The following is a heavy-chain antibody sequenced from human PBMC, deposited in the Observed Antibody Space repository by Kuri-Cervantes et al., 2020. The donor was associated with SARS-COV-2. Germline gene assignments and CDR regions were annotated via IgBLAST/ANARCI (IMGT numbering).Heavy chain of an antibody. V-gene: IGHV4-34*01. CDR2: INHSGST. J-gene: IGHJ6*02. CDR3: ARAAPGYGMDV. Sequence: GSLRLSCAASGLIFRDSAMSWVRQAPGKGLEWIGEINHSGSTNYNPSLKSRVTVSVDTSKNQFSLKLSSVTAADTAVYYCARAAPGYGMDVWGQGTTVTVSS. CDR1: GLIFRDSA.